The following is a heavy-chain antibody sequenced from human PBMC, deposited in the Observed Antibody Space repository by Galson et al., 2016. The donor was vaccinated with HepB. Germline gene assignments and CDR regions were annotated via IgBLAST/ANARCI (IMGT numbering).Heavy chain of an antibody. V-gene: IGHV4-34*01. J-gene: IGHJ4*02. CDR3: AITIVGATLTNY. D-gene: IGHD1-26*01. Sequence: SETLSLTCAVYGGSFRGYYWSWIRQPPGKGLEWIGEINHSGSTNYNPSLKSRVAISVDTSKKQLSLKLRSVTAADTALYYCAITIVGATLTNYWGQGTLVTVSS. CDR1: GGSFRGYY. CDR2: INHSGST.